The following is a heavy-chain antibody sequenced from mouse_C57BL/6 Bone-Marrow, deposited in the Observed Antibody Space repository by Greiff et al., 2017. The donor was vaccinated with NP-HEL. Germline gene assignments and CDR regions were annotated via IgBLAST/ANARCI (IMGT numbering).Heavy chain of an antibody. Sequence: VQLQQPGAELVKPGASVKMSCKASGYTFTSYWITWVKQRPGQGLEWIGDIYPGSGSTNYNEKFKSKATLTVDTSSSTAYMQLSSLTSEDSAVYYCARCRITYYYGSSYGNYAMDYWGQGTSVTVSS. J-gene: IGHJ4*01. CDR3: ARCRITYYYGSSYGNYAMDY. D-gene: IGHD1-1*01. CDR1: GYTFTSYW. CDR2: IYPGSGST. V-gene: IGHV1-55*01.